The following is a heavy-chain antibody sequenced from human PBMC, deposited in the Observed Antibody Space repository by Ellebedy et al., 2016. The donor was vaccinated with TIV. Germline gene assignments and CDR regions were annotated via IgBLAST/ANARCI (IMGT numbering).Heavy chain of an antibody. CDR3: VRGLGYCTNGVCRMDV. J-gene: IGHJ6*02. CDR2: VHYSGST. D-gene: IGHD2-8*01. V-gene: IGHV4-39*07. CDR1: GGSISSTTSY. Sequence: MPGGSLRLSCTVSGGSISSTTSYWGWVRQPPGKGLEWLGSVHYSGSTYYNPSPGSRVTISEDTSKNQFSLNLTSVTAADTAVYYCVRGLGYCTNGVCRMDVWGQGTTVTVSS.